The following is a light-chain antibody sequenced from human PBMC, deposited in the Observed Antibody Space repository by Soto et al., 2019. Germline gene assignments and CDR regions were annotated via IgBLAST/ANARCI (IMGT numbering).Light chain of an antibody. V-gene: IGKV1-39*01. CDR1: QGISSY. CDR2: AAS. J-gene: IGKJ5*01. Sequence: IQLTQSPASLSASVGDRVTITCRASQGISSYLAWYQQKPGKAPKLLIYAASTLQSGVPSRFSGSGSGTDFTLTINNLQPEDFATYYCQQSYSTPPITFGQGTRLEIK. CDR3: QQSYSTPPIT.